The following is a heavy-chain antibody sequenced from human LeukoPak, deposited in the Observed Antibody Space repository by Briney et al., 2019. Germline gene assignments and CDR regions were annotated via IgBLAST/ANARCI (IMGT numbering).Heavy chain of an antibody. V-gene: IGHV4-34*01. CDR1: GGSFSDYY. CDR2: INHSGST. Sequence: SETLSLTCAVFGGSFSDYYWSWIRQPPGKGLEWIGEINHSGSTNYNPSLKSRVTISVDTSKNQFSLKLRSVTAADTAVYYCARLPTPRYCTNGVCYNPPHYSTDVWGKGTTVTVSS. D-gene: IGHD2-8*01. CDR3: ARLPTPRYCTNGVCYNPPHYSTDV. J-gene: IGHJ6*04.